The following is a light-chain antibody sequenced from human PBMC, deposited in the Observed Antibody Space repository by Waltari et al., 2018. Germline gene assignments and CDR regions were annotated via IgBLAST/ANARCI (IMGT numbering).Light chain of an antibody. V-gene: IGKV1-33*01. CDR1: QDITNR. CDR2: DAS. CDR3: QQYTDFPPYP. J-gene: IGKJ2*01. Sequence: DIQMTQSPSSLSASVGDRVTITCQASQDITNRLNWYQQKTGKAPTLLIYDASNLEFGAPARFSGRGSGTHFSFTISSLQPEDVATYFCQQYTDFPPYPFGQGTKVDIK.